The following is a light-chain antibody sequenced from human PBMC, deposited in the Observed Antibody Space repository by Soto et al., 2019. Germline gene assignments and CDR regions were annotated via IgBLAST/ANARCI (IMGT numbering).Light chain of an antibody. Sequence: DIVLTQSPGTLSLSPGEGASLSCRASQTLRNNYLAWYQQKPGQAPKLLIYDTSSRATGIPDRFSGRGSGTDFTLTINRLETEDFAVYYCQQYDTSRWAFGQGTRVEV. V-gene: IGKV3-20*01. CDR2: DTS. J-gene: IGKJ1*01. CDR1: QTLRNNY. CDR3: QQYDTSRWA.